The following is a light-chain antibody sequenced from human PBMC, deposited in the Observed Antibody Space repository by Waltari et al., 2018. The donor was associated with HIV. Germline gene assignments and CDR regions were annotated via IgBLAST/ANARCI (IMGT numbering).Light chain of an antibody. CDR3: SSYTSSSTRV. V-gene: IGLV2-14*03. CDR2: DVN. J-gene: IGLJ3*02. CDR1: SSDVGGYNY. Sequence: QSALTQPASVSGSPGQSITISCTGTSSDVGGYNYVSWYQRQPGKAPKLMIYDVNNRPSGVSNRCSGSKSGNTASLTISGLQAEDEADYYCSSYTSSSTRVFGGGTNVTVL.